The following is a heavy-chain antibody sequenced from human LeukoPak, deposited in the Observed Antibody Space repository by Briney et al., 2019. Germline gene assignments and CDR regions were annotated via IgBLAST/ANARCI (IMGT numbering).Heavy chain of an antibody. Sequence: GGSLRLSCAASGFSFSNYWMHWVRQAPGKGLVWVSRINGDGRSTTYADSVKGRFTISRDNAKSTLYLRMNTLRAEDTAVYYCARVGYYYDNNCDAFDIWGQGTMVTVSS. J-gene: IGHJ3*02. CDR2: INGDGRST. V-gene: IGHV3-74*03. D-gene: IGHD3-22*01. CDR1: GFSFSNYW. CDR3: ARVGYYYDNNCDAFDI.